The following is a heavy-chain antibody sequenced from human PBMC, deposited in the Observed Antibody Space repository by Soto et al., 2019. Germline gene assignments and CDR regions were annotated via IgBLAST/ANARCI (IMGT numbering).Heavy chain of an antibody. CDR1: GFTFSSYD. Sequence: GGSLRLSCAASGFTFSSYDMHWVRQATGKGLEWVSAIGTAGDTYYPGSVKGRFTISRENAKNSLYLQMNSLRAEDTAVYYCARAPPLYCTNGGCYSGYGMDVWGQGTTVTVSS. J-gene: IGHJ6*02. V-gene: IGHV3-13*01. D-gene: IGHD2-8*01. CDR2: IGTAGDT. CDR3: ARAPPLYCTNGGCYSGYGMDV.